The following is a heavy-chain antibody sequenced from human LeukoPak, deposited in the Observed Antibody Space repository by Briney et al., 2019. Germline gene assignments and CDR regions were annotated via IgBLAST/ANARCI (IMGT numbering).Heavy chain of an antibody. CDR3: ARDGHVKWPGTYYDY. V-gene: IGHV3-64*01. CDR1: GFTFSSYW. D-gene: IGHD1-26*01. CDR2: ISNTGGDT. J-gene: IGHJ4*02. Sequence: PGGSLRLSCAASGFTFSSYWMHWVRQAPGKGLEFVSSISNTGGDTSYANSVKGRFTISRDNSKNTLYLQMGSLRAEDMAVYYCARDGHVKWPGTYYDYWGQGTLVTVSS.